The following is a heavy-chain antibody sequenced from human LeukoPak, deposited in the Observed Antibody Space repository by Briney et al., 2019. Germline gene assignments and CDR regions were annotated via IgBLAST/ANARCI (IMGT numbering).Heavy chain of an antibody. V-gene: IGHV4-59*08. CDR3: AKGLAHKFDY. J-gene: IGHJ4*02. CDR1: GCSISTYY. Sequence: SETLSLTCTFSGCSISTYYWSWFRQPPGRGLEWIGYLYYSGSTNYNPSLKSRVTISLDTSKNQFSLKLSSVTAADTAVYYCAKGLAHKFDYWGQGTLVTVSS. D-gene: IGHD6-19*01. CDR2: LYYSGST.